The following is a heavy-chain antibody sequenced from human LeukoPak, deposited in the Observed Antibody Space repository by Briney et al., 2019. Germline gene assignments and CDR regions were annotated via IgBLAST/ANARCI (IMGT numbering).Heavy chain of an antibody. V-gene: IGHV3-23*01. CDR1: GFPFSNYA. CDR3: AKDLLSTTLRY. J-gene: IGHJ4*02. Sequence: GGSLRLSCAASGFPFSNYAMNWVRQAPGKGLEWVSSISESGDKTDYADSVRGRFTISRDNSKNTLYLQMNSLSAEDTAVYYCAKDLLSTTLRYWGQGTLVTVSS. CDR2: ISESGDKT. D-gene: IGHD1-1*01.